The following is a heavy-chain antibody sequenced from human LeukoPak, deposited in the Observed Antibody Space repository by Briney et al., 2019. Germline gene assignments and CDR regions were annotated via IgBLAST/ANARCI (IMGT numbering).Heavy chain of an antibody. J-gene: IGHJ6*02. V-gene: IGHV4-4*07. Sequence: SETLSLTCTVSGGSISTYYWSWIRQPAGKGLEWIGRMYTSGTTKYNPSLKSRVTMSVDTSNNQFSLKVSSVTAADTAVYYCARDQGSYYGVDVWGQGTTVTVSS. CDR1: GGSISTYY. CDR3: ARDQGSYYGVDV. CDR2: MYTSGTT.